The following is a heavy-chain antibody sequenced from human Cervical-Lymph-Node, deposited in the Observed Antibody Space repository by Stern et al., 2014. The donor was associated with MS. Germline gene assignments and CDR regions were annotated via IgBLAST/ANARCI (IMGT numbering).Heavy chain of an antibody. J-gene: IGHJ6*02. D-gene: IGHD4-17*01. CDR2: ISYDGSNK. CDR1: GFTFSRYA. Sequence: DQLVESGGGVVRPGRSLRLSCATSGFTFSRYAVLWVRQAPGKGLECVAAISYDGSNKFYGDSVKGRFTISRDNSKNTLFLQMNSLRPEDSGVYHCARDRLDGDYVYYYGLDVWGQGTTVTVSS. CDR3: ARDRLDGDYVYYYGLDV. V-gene: IGHV3-30*04.